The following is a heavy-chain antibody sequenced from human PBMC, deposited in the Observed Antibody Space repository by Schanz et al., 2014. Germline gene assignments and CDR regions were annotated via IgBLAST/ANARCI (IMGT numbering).Heavy chain of an antibody. Sequence: QVHLVQSGAEVKEPGSSVKVSCKPSGGTFVTFFFTWVRQAPGQGPQWMGRISPLLGVANYAQEFQGRLTITADTSTSTAYMELSSLRSEDTAVXYCATCSGGTCHAKPGXXNWGQGTLXXVSS. V-gene: IGHV1-69*04. J-gene: IGHJ4*02. CDR2: ISPLLGVA. CDR1: GGTFVTFF. CDR3: ATCSGGTCHAKPGXXN. D-gene: IGHD2-15*01.